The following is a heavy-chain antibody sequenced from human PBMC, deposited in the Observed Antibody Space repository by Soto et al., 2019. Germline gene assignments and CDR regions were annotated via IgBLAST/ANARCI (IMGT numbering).Heavy chain of an antibody. J-gene: IGHJ5*02. Sequence: SETLSLTCTVSGGSISSSSYYWGWIRQPPGKGLEWIGSIYYSGSTYYNPSLKSRVTISVDTSKNQFSLKLSSVTAADTAVYYCARDKRDHGTWFDPWGQGTLVTVSS. D-gene: IGHD1-26*01. CDR1: GGSISSSSYY. CDR3: ARDKRDHGTWFDP. CDR2: IYYSGST. V-gene: IGHV4-39*07.